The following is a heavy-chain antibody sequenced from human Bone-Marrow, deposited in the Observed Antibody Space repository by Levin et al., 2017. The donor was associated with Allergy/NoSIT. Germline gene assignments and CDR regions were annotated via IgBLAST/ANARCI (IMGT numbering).Heavy chain of an antibody. CDR1: GFSFSNFA. CDR2: ITYDGSNK. D-gene: IGHD3-22*01. Sequence: LSLTCAASGFSFSNFAMHWVRQAPGKGLEWVAGITYDGSNKYYADSEKGRFTISRDNSRNTLYLQMNNLRAEDTSVYFCARGRTGDYHDTSGYYCDSWGQGTLVTVSS. CDR3: ARGRTGDYHDTSGYYCDS. J-gene: IGHJ4*01. V-gene: IGHV3-30*04.